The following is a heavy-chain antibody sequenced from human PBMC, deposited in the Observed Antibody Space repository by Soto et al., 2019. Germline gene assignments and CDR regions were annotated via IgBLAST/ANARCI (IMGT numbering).Heavy chain of an antibody. CDR2: IYWDDDK. Sequence: PTLVNPTQTLTLTCTFSGFSLSTSGVGVGWIRQPPGKALEWLALIYWDDDKRYSPSLKSRLTITKDTSKSQVVLTMTNMDTVEKATFYCGALSLAAAGKDSHWFDPWGQGTLVTVSS. J-gene: IGHJ5*02. CDR1: GFSLSTSGVG. D-gene: IGHD6-13*01. CDR3: GALSLAAAGKDSHWFDP. V-gene: IGHV2-5*02.